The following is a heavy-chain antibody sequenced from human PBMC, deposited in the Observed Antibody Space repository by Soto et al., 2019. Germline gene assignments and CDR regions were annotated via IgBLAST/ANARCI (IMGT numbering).Heavy chain of an antibody. Sequence: SVKVSCKASGGTFSSYTISWVRQAPGQGLEWMGRIIPILDTANYAQEFQGRVTMTADKSTSTAYMELSSLRSEDTAVYYCARDRIFDDFWSGYSFDPWGQG. J-gene: IGHJ5*02. CDR1: GGTFSSYT. V-gene: IGHV1-69*08. CDR3: ARDRIFDDFWSGYSFDP. CDR2: IIPILDTA. D-gene: IGHD3-3*01.